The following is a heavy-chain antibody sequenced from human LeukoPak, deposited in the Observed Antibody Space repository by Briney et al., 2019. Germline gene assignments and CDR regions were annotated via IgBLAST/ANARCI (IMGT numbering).Heavy chain of an antibody. D-gene: IGHD5-18*01. CDR2: IHNSEST. Sequence: SETLSLTCAVYGGSFSGYYWSWIRQPPGKGLEWIGNIHNSESTYYNPSLKSRVTMSVDTSKNQFSLKLSSVTAADTAVYYCARQVTFGYAFAYYFDYWGQGSLVTVSS. V-gene: IGHV4-34*01. CDR1: GGSFSGYY. CDR3: ARQVTFGYAFAYYFDY. J-gene: IGHJ4*02.